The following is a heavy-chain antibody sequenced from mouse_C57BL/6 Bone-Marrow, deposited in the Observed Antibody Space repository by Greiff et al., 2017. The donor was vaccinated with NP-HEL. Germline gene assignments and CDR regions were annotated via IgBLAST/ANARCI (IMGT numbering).Heavy chain of an antibody. CDR3: ARSTGGDFDY. V-gene: IGHV7-3*01. J-gene: IGHJ2*01. CDR2: IRNKANGYTT. CDR1: GFTFTDYY. Sequence: EVQRVESGGGLVQPGGSLSLSCAASGFTFTDYYMSWVRQPPGKALEWLGFIRNKANGYTTEYSASVKGRFTISRDNSQSILYLQMNALRAEDSATYYCARSTGGDFDYWGQGTTLTVSS. D-gene: IGHD4-1*02.